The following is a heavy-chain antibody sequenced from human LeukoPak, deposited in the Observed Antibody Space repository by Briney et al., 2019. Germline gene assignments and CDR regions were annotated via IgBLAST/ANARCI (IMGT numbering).Heavy chain of an antibody. CDR1: GYTFTGYY. D-gene: IGHD6-19*01. CDR2: INPNSGGT. V-gene: IGHV1-2*04. Sequence: GASVTVSCKASGYTFTGYYMHWVRQAPGQGLEWMGWINPNSGGTNYQGWVTMTRDTSISTAYMELSRLRSDDTAVYYCARDSGEQWLVPLDYWGQGSLVTVSS. CDR3: ARDSGEQWLVPLDY. J-gene: IGHJ4*02.